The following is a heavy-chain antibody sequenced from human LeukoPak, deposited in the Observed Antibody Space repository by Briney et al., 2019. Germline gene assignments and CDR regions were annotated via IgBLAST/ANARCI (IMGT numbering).Heavy chain of an antibody. V-gene: IGHV3-30-3*01. CDR2: ISHDGSNE. D-gene: IGHD3-16*01. Sequence: GGSLRLSCAASGFTFSSYAMHWVRQAPGKGVEWMAVISHDGSNEYYADSVKGRFTISRDNAKNSLYLQMNSLRAEDTALYYCAKDTGATTFDHFDYWGQGTLVTVSS. J-gene: IGHJ4*02. CDR3: AKDTGATTFDHFDY. CDR1: GFTFSSYA.